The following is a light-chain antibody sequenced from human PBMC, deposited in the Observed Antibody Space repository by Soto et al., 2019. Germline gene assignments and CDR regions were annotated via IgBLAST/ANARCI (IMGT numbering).Light chain of an antibody. J-gene: IGKJ1*01. CDR1: QSISSW. Sequence: DIQMTQSPSTLSASVGDRVTITCRASQSISSWLAWYQQKPGKAPKLLIYKASSLESGVPSRFSGSGSGTEFTLNISSLQPYDFATYYCQQYNSYSTFGQGTKVEIK. CDR3: QQYNSYST. CDR2: KAS. V-gene: IGKV1-5*03.